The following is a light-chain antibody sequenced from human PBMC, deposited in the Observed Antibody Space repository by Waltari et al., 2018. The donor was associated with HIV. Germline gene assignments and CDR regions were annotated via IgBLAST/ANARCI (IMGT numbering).Light chain of an antibody. V-gene: IGLV1-44*01. CDR2: INK. CDR3: ETWDASLNGLEV. CDR1: TSHTGDDA. Sequence: QSLLTQPPSASVTPGQTVTTSSSGGTSHTGDDAINCNQQLPGTAPQLIIYINKQRPSGLPDRFSGSKSGTSASLAISGLQAEDQADYYCETWDASLNGLEVFGGGTKLTVL. J-gene: IGLJ2*01.